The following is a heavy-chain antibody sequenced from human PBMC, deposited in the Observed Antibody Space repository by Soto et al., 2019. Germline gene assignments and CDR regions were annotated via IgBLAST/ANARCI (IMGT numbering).Heavy chain of an antibody. CDR1: GGTFSSYA. Sequence: GASVKVSCKASGGTFSSYAISWVRQAPGQGLEWMGGIIPIFGTANYAQKFQGRVTITADESTSTAYTELSSLRSEDTAVYYCAVTMIVVDNAFDIWGQGTMVTVSS. CDR3: AVTMIVVDNAFDI. CDR2: IIPIFGTA. D-gene: IGHD3-22*01. V-gene: IGHV1-69*13. J-gene: IGHJ3*02.